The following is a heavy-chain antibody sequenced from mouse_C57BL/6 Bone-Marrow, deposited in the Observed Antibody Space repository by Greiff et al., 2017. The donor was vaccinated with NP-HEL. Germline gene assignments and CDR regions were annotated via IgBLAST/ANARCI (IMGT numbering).Heavy chain of an antibody. V-gene: IGHV1-81*01. CDR3: ARRYGNYCCFAY. CDR1: GYTFTSYG. J-gene: IGHJ3*01. Sequence: VQLQQSGAELARPGASVKLSCKASGYTFTSYGISWVKQRTGQGLEWIGEIYPRSGNTYYNEKFKGKATLTADKSSSTAYMELRSLTSEDSAFYFCARRYGNYCCFAYWGQGTLVTVSS. CDR2: IYPRSGNT. D-gene: IGHD2-1*01.